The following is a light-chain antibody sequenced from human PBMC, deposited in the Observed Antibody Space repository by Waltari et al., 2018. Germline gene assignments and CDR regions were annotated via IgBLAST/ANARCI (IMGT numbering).Light chain of an antibody. J-gene: IGKJ4*01. CDR3: QQANSFRRA. CDR2: AAS. V-gene: IGKV1-12*01. Sequence: QITQSPSFLSASVGDRVTITCRARPGIRSWLSWYQQKPGRAPKLLMYAASILQRGVPSRVSGSGSGTDFSLTIDSLQPEDLATDYCQQANSFRRAFGGGNRGGNK. CDR1: PGIRSW.